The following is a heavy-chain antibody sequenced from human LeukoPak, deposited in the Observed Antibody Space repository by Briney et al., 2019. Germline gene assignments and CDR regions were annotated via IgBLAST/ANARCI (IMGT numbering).Heavy chain of an antibody. V-gene: IGHV3-21*01. CDR2: ISSSSSYI. Sequence: GGSLRLSRAASGFTFSSYSMNWVRQAPGKGLEWVSSISSSSSYIYYADSVKGRFTISRDNAKNSLYLQMNSLRAEDTAVYYCARSSGSGTFEDYWGQGTLVTVSS. J-gene: IGHJ4*02. CDR1: GFTFSSYS. CDR3: ARSSGSGTFEDY. D-gene: IGHD3-10*01.